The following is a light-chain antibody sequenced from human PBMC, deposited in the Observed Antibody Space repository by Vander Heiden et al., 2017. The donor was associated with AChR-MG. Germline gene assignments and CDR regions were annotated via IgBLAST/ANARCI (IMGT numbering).Light chain of an antibody. CDR3: RLSGCGGVM. CDR2: DTT. J-gene: IGLJ3*02. Sequence: QSAVTQEPSLSVSPGGTVSLTCGPSIETVTRGHYPYWFQQKPGQAPRTLIYDTTNKQSWTPARFSGSLLGGKAALTLSGAQPEDEADYYCRLSGCGGVMFGGGTKLTVL. V-gene: IGLV7-46*01. CDR1: IETVTRGHY.